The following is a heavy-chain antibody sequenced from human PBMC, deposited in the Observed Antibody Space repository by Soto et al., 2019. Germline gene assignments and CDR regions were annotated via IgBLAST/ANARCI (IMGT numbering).Heavy chain of an antibody. Sequence: QVQLVESGGGVVQPGRSLRLSCAASGFTFSSYAMHWVRQAPGKGLEWVAVISYDGSNKNYADSVKGRFTISRDNSKNTLYLQMNSLRAEDTAVYYCARGYDFWSGYYHPYGMDVWGQGTTVTVSS. J-gene: IGHJ6*02. CDR3: ARGYDFWSGYYHPYGMDV. D-gene: IGHD3-3*01. V-gene: IGHV3-30-3*01. CDR1: GFTFSSYA. CDR2: ISYDGSNK.